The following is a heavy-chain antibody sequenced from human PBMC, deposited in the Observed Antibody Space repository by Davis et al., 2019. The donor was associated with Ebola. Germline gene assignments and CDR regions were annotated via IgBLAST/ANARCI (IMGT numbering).Heavy chain of an antibody. CDR3: ARDQGGAAHNYYYYGMDV. CDR1: GFTFSSYA. D-gene: IGHD6-6*01. V-gene: IGHV3-21*01. CDR2: ISSSSSYI. J-gene: IGHJ6*02. Sequence: GESLKISCAASGFTFSSYAMSWVRQAPGKGLEWVSSISSSSSYIYYADSVKGRFTISRDNAKNSLYLQMNSLRDEDTAVYYCARDQGGAAHNYYYYGMDVWGQGTTVTVSS.